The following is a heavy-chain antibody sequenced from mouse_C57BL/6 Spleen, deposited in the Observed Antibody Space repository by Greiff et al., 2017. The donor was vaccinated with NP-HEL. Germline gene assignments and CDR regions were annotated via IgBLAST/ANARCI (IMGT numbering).Heavy chain of an antibody. D-gene: IGHD6-1*01. CDR2: IYPGSGNT. J-gene: IGHJ4*01. Sequence: QVHVKQSGPELVKPGASVKISCKASGYSFTSYYIHWVKQRPGQGLEWIGWIYPGSGNTKYNEKFKGKATLTADTSSSTAYMQLSSLTSEDSAVYYCARLAGDYYAMDYWGQGTSVTVSS. CDR3: ARLAGDYYAMDY. V-gene: IGHV1-66*01. CDR1: GYSFTSYY.